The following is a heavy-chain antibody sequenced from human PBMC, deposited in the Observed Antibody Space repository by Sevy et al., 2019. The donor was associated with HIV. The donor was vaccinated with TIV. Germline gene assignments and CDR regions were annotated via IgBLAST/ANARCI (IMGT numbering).Heavy chain of an antibody. CDR1: GFTFSTYW. CDR3: AREFDGGPDY. J-gene: IGHJ4*02. Sequence: GGSLRLSCGASGFTFSTYWMSWVRQAPGKGLEWVANINQDGSQKYYVDSVKGRFTISKDNAKNSLYLQMRSLRAEDTAVYYCAREFDGGPDYWGQGTLVTVSS. CDR2: INQDGSQK. V-gene: IGHV3-7*01. D-gene: IGHD3-9*01.